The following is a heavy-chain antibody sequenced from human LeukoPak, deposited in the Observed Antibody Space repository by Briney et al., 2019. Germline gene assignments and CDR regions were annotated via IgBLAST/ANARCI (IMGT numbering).Heavy chain of an antibody. Sequence: SETLSLTCTVSGGSISSSSFYWAAIRQPPEKGLEWIGSIYYSGTTFYNPSLKSRVTISVDTSKSHFSLKLSSVTAADTAVYYCAGLYCTNGVCHFDYWGQGTLVTVSS. V-gene: IGHV4-39*07. CDR2: IYYSGTT. J-gene: IGHJ4*02. CDR3: AGLYCTNGVCHFDY. CDR1: GGSISSSSFY. D-gene: IGHD2-8*01.